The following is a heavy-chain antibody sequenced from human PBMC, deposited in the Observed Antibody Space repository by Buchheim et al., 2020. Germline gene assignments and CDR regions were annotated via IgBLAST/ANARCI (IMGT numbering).Heavy chain of an antibody. CDR3: ARDQGVVAQYYYYYYGMDV. V-gene: IGHV3-33*01. D-gene: IGHD2-15*01. J-gene: IGHJ6*02. CDR1: GFTFSSYG. Sequence: VQLVESGGGVVQPGRSLRLSCAASGFTFSSYGMHWVRQAPGKGLEWVAVIWYDGSNKYYADSVKGRFTISRDNSKNTLYLQMNSLRAEDTAVYYCARDQGVVAQYYYYYYGMDVWGQGTT. CDR2: IWYDGSNK.